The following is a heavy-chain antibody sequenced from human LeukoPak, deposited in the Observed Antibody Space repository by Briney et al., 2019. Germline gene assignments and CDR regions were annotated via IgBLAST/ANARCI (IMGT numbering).Heavy chain of an antibody. V-gene: IGHV1-2*02. CDR1: GYTFTDYY. CDR3: ARGGGSGSYYRKGYWYFDL. D-gene: IGHD3-10*01. CDR2: INPNSGGT. J-gene: IGHJ2*01. Sequence: ASVKVSCKASGYTFTDYYMHWVRQAPGQGLEWMGWINPNSGGTNYAQKFQGRVTMTRDTSISTAYMELSRLRSDDTAVYYCARGGGSGSYYRKGYWYFDLWGRGTLVNVSS.